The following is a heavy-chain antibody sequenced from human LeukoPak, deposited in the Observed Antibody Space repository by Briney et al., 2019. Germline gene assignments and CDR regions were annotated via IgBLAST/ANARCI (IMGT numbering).Heavy chain of an antibody. Sequence: PGGSLRLSCAASGFTVSSNYMSWVRQAPGKGLEWVSAISGSGGSTYYADSVKGRFTISRDNSKNTLYLQMNSLRAEDTAVYYCAKYSTHYFDYWGQGTLVTVSS. CDR2: ISGSGGST. J-gene: IGHJ4*02. CDR3: AKYSTHYFDY. V-gene: IGHV3-23*01. CDR1: GFTVSSNY. D-gene: IGHD5-18*01.